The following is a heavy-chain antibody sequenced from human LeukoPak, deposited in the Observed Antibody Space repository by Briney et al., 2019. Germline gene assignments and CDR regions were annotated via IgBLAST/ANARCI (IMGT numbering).Heavy chain of an antibody. V-gene: IGHV6-1*01. CDR2: TYYRSKWYN. D-gene: IGHD2-21*01. CDR1: GDSVSSNSAA. J-gene: IGHJ5*02. Sequence: SQTLSLTCAISGDSVSSNSAAWNWIRQSPSRGLEWLGRTYYRSKWYNDYAVSVKSRINIKPDTSKNQFSLQLNSVTPEDTAVYYCARSLVRRNHSWFDPWGQGTLVTVSS. CDR3: ARSLVRRNHSWFDP.